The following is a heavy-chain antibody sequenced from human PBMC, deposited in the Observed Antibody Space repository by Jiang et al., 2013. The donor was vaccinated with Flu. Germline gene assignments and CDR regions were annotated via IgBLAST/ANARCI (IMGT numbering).Heavy chain of an antibody. V-gene: IGHV5-51*01. D-gene: IGHD3-9*01. CDR2: IYPGDSDT. Sequence: GAEVKKPGESLKISCKGSGYSFTSYWIGWVRQMPGKGLEWMGIIYPGDSDTRYSPSFQGQVTISADKSISTAYLQWSSLKASDTAMYYCAKQRGEYDILTGQYYYGMDVVGPRDHGHRLL. CDR3: AKQRGEYDILTGQYYYGMDV. J-gene: IGHJ6*02. CDR1: GYSFTSYW.